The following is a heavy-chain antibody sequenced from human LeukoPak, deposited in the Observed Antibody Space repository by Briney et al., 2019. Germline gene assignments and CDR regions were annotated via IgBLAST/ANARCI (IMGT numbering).Heavy chain of an antibody. CDR1: GFTFSSYA. J-gene: IGHJ4*02. D-gene: IGHD6-13*01. CDR3: AKQQVVRGLF. V-gene: IGHV3-30*04. CDR2: ISYDGSNK. Sequence: PGGSLRLSCAASGFTFSSYAMHWVRQAPGKGLEWVAVISYDGSNKYYADSVKGRFTISRDNSKNTLYLQMNSLRAEDTAVYYCAKQQVVRGLFWGQGTLVTVSS.